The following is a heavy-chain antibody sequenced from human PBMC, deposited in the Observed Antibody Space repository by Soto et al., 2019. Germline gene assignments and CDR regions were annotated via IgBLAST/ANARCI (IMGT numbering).Heavy chain of an antibody. V-gene: IGHV2-70*04. Sequence: SGPTLVNPTQTLTLTCTFSGVSVSTSGMRVSWIRQPPGKALEWLARIDWDDDKLYIKSLKTRLSISKDTSKNQVVLTMTNMDPVDKATYYCARIPLGGWFDPWGQGTLVTV. CDR2: IDWDDDK. D-gene: IGHD3-16*01. CDR3: ARIPLGGWFDP. CDR1: GVSVSTSGMR. J-gene: IGHJ5*02.